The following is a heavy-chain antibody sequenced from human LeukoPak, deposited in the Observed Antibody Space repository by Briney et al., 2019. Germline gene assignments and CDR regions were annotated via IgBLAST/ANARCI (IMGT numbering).Heavy chain of an antibody. CDR3: ARASYYYDSSGYFIIDY. CDR2: IKQDGSEK. D-gene: IGHD3-22*01. J-gene: IGHJ4*02. V-gene: IGHV3-7*01. CDR1: GFTFSSYW. Sequence: GGSLRLSCAASGFTFSSYWMSWVRQAPGKGLEWVANIKQDGSEKYYVDSVKGRFTISRDNAKSSLYLQMNSLRAEDTAVYYCARASYYYDSSGYFIIDYWGQGTLVTVSS.